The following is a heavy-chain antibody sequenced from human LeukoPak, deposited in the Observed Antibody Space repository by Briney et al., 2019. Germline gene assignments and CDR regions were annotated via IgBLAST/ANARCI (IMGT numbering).Heavy chain of an antibody. CDR2: ISSSSSTI. J-gene: IGHJ4*02. CDR3: ARARASGRSGFDY. V-gene: IGHV3-48*02. D-gene: IGHD2-15*01. Sequence: GGFLRLSCVASGLTVSSYSMNWVRQALGKGLEWVSYISSSSSTIYYADSVKGRFTISRDNAKNSLDLQMNSLRDEDTAVYYCARARASGRSGFDYWGQGTLVTVSS. CDR1: GLTVSSYS.